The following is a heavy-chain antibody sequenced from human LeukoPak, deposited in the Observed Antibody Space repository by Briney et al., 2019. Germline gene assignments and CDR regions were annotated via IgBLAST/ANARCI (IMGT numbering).Heavy chain of an antibody. Sequence: GGSLRLSCAASGFTSSSYGMHWVRQAPGKGLEWVAFIRYDGSNKYYADSVKGRFTISRDNSKNTLYLQMNSLRAEDTAVYYCAKDRPEEQLVPDYWGQGTLVTVSS. CDR2: IRYDGSNK. V-gene: IGHV3-30*02. J-gene: IGHJ4*02. D-gene: IGHD6-13*01. CDR1: GFTSSSYG. CDR3: AKDRPEEQLVPDY.